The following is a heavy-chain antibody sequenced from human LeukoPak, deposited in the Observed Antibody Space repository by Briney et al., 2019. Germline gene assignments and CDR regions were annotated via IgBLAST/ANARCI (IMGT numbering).Heavy chain of an antibody. Sequence: ASVKVSCKASGYTFTGYYMHWVRQAPGQGLEWMGWINPNSGGTNYAQKFQGRVTMTRDTSISTAYMELSRLRSDDTAVYYCASPTSDGYNFPYDYWGQGTLVTVSS. CDR3: ASPTSDGYNFPYDY. CDR2: INPNSGGT. D-gene: IGHD5-24*01. CDR1: GYTFTGYY. V-gene: IGHV1-2*02. J-gene: IGHJ4*02.